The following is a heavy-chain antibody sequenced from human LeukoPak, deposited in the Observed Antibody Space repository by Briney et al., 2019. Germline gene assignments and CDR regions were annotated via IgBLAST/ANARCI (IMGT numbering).Heavy chain of an antibody. Sequence: GGSLRLSCAASGFTFSSYWMSWVRQAPGKGLEWVANIKQDGSEKYYVDSVKGRFTISRDNAKNSLYLQMNSLRAEDTAVYYCARALVGATNQPPGYFDYWGQGTLVTVSS. D-gene: IGHD1-26*01. J-gene: IGHJ4*02. CDR3: ARALVGATNQPPGYFDY. CDR1: GFTFSSYW. V-gene: IGHV3-7*01. CDR2: IKQDGSEK.